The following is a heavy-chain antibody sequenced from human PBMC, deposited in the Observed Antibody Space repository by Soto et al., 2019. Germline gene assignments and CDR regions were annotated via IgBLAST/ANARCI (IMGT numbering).Heavy chain of an antibody. J-gene: IGHJ4*02. V-gene: IGHV1-69*13. CDR3: ARDIYINWYYHLDS. D-gene: IGHD1-7*01. CDR2: IIPIFGKA. Sequence: ASVKVSCKASGGTFRNYAFSWVRQAPGQGLEWMGGIIPIFGKANYEQRFQGRLTITADESTSTAYMELNSLRSEDTAVYFCARDIYINWYYHLDSWGQGTLVTVSS. CDR1: GGTFRNYA.